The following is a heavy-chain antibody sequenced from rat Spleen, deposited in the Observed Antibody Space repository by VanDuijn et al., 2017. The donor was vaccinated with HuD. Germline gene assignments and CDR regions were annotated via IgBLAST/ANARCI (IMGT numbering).Heavy chain of an antibody. CDR1: GFTFNNYW. V-gene: IGHV5-31*01. D-gene: IGHD1-4*01. CDR3: TRHDYPGVITNWFAY. J-gene: IGHJ3*01. Sequence: EVQLVESGGVLVQPGRSLKLSCVASGFTFNNYWMTWFRQAPGKVLEWVASITNTGGSTYYPDSVKGRFTISRENAKSTLYLQMNSLRSGDTATYYCTRHDYPGVITNWFAYWGQGTLVTVSS. CDR2: ITNTGGST.